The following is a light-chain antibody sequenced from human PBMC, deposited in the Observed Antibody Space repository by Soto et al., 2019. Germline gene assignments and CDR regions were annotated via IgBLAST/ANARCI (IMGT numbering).Light chain of an antibody. CDR3: QQYNYWPPWT. CDR1: QSVRSN. J-gene: IGKJ1*01. V-gene: IGKV3-15*01. CDR2: DAS. Sequence: EIVMTQSTVTLSVSPGERATLSCRASQSVRSNLAWDQQKPGQAPILLMSDASTRATGIPARFSGSGSGTEVPLTISSLQAEDFAVYYCQQYNYWPPWTFGQGTKVEIK.